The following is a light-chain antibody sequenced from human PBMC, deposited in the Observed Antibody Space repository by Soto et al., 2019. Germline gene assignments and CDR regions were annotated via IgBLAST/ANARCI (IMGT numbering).Light chain of an antibody. CDR3: QSYHSGNHSV. Sequence: KFMLTHPHSASGSPGKTVTISCTRSSGSVAWNFVQWYQQRPGSAPTTVIFEDDQRPSAVPDRFSGSIATTSNSPSLTISRLKTEDHAHYYCQSYHSGNHSVFGGGSMITVL. V-gene: IGLV6-57*04. CDR1: SGSVAWNF. CDR2: EDD. J-gene: IGLJ3*02.